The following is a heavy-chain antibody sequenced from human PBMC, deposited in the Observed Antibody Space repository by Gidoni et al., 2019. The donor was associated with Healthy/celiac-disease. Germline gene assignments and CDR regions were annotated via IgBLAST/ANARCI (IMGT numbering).Heavy chain of an antibody. CDR1: GSTFSSYS. J-gene: IGHJ6*02. CDR3: ATCSGGSCYYYYGMDV. D-gene: IGHD2-15*01. CDR2: IGSSSIYI. Sequence: EVQLVESGGGLVKPGGSLRLSCAASGSTFSSYSMNWVCQAPGKGLEWVSSIGSSSIYIYYADSVKSRFTISRDNAKNSLYLQMNSLRAEDTAVYYCATCSGGSCYYYYGMDVWGQGTTVTVSS. V-gene: IGHV3-21*01.